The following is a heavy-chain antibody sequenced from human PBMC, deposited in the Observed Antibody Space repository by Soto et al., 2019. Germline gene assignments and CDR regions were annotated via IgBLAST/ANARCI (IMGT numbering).Heavy chain of an antibody. CDR1: GGTFSSYA. V-gene: IGHV1-69*12. CDR3: ARDPSSRPTDYGDYGWVGAFDI. D-gene: IGHD4-17*01. J-gene: IGHJ3*02. Sequence: QVQLVQSGAEVKKPGSSVKVSCKASGGTFSSYAISWVRQAPGQGLEWMGGIIPIFGTANYAQKFQGRVTITADEATSTAYMELCSRRSEDTAVYYCARDPSSRPTDYGDYGWVGAFDIWGQGTMVTVSS. CDR2: IIPIFGTA.